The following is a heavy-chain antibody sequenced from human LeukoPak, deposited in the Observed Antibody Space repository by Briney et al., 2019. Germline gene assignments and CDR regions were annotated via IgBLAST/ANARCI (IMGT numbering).Heavy chain of an antibody. V-gene: IGHV1-8*02. J-gene: IGHJ4*02. Sequence: ASAKVSCTASGGTFSSYAISWVRQAPGQGLEWMGWMNPNSGNTAYVQKFQGRVTMTRTTSINTAYMELSGLRSADTAVYYCARGASRSFDYWGQGTLVTVSS. CDR3: ARGASRSFDY. CDR1: GGTFSSYA. CDR2: MNPNSGNT.